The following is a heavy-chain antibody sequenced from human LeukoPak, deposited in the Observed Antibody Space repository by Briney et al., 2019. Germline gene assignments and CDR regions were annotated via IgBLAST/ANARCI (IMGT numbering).Heavy chain of an antibody. Sequence: GGSLRLSCAASGFTVSSNYMSWVRQAPGKGLEWVSVIYSGGRTYYADSVKGRFTISRDNSKNTLYLQMNRLRAEDTAVYYCARESPGYSSGWYGGHLDYWGQGTLVTVSS. D-gene: IGHD6-19*01. CDR2: IYSGGRT. CDR1: GFTVSSNY. CDR3: ARESPGYSSGWYGGHLDY. V-gene: IGHV3-53*01. J-gene: IGHJ4*02.